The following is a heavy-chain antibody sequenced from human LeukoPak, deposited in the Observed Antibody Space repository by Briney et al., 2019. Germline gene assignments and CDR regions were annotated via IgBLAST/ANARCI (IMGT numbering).Heavy chain of an antibody. V-gene: IGHV3-21*04. D-gene: IGHD3-22*01. CDR1: GFTFSSYS. CDR3: ARERGDGSYDY. J-gene: IGHJ4*02. Sequence: GGSLRLSCAASGFTFSSYSMNWVRQAPGKGLEWVSSISSSSSYIYYADSVKGRFTISRDNAKNSLYLQMNSLRAEDTALYYCARERGDGSYDYWGQGTLVTVSS. CDR2: ISSSSSYI.